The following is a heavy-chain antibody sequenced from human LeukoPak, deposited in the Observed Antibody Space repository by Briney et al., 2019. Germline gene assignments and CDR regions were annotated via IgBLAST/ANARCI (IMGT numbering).Heavy chain of an antibody. D-gene: IGHD1-1*01. J-gene: IGHJ5*02. CDR3: ARHFDGPHPEGNSRLKWFDP. CDR1: GXXXXXYY. Sequence: PSETLSLTCTVXGXXXXXYYWXXXXXPPGXGPELIGCIYXXXXTYYNPSLXXRXTISMDTSKNQLPLNLSSVTAADTAVFYCARHFDGPHPEGNSRLKWFDPWGQGTLATVSS. CDR2: IYXXXXT. V-gene: IGHV4-59*08.